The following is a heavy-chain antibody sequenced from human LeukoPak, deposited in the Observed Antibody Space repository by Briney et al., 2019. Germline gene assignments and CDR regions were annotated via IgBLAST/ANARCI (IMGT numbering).Heavy chain of an antibody. J-gene: IGHJ4*02. CDR3: AGVAGYYWNSDSFDY. CDR1: GYTFTTYG. V-gene: IGHV1-18*01. D-gene: IGHD1-7*01. CDR2: ISAYNGQT. Sequence: ASVKVSCKASGYTFTTYGISWVRQAPGQGLEWMGWISAYNGQTNYAEKFQGRVTMTTDTSTETAYMELRSLGSDDTAVYYCAGVAGYYWNSDSFDYWGQGTQVTVSS.